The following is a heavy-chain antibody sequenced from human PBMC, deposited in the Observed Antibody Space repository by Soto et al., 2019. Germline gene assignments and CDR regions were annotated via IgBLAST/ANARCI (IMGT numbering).Heavy chain of an antibody. Sequence: SETLSLTCTVSGGSISSGGYYWSWIRQHPGKGLEWIGYIYYSGSTYYNPSLLSRVIMSVDTSTNQFSLKLSSVTAADTALYYCVGSTAALPYGMEVWGPGTTVTVSS. CDR1: GGSISSGGYY. CDR3: VGSTAALPYGMEV. V-gene: IGHV4-31*03. CDR2: IYYSGST. D-gene: IGHD6-6*01. J-gene: IGHJ6*02.